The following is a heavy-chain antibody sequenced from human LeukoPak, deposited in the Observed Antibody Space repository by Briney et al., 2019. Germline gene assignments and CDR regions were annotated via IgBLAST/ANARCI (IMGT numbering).Heavy chain of an antibody. CDR1: GGSISSGGYY. D-gene: IGHD4-17*01. CDR3: ARVALSYGDYGAFDI. V-gene: IGHV4-31*03. CDR2: IYYSGST. Sequence: SETLSLTCTVSGGSISSGGYYWSWIRQHPGKGLEWIGYIYYSGSTYYNPSLKSRVAISVDTSKNRFSLKLSSVTAADTAVYYCARVALSYGDYGAFDIWGQGTMVTVSS. J-gene: IGHJ3*02.